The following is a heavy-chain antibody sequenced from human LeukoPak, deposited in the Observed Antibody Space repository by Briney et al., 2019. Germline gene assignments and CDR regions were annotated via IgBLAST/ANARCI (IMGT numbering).Heavy chain of an antibody. CDR1: GYTFTSYY. CDR3: ARDGPPDYGGNLPDY. V-gene: IGHV1-46*01. J-gene: IGHJ4*02. CDR2: INPSGGST. D-gene: IGHD4-23*01. Sequence: GASVKVSCKASGYTFTSYYMHWVRQAPGQGLEWMGIINPSGGSTSYAQKFQGRVTMTRDTSTSTVYMELSSLRSEDTAMYYCARDGPPDYGGNLPDYWGQGTLVTVSS.